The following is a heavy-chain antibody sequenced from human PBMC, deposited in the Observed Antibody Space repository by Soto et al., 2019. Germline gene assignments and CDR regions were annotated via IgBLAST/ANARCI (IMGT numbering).Heavy chain of an antibody. V-gene: IGHV4-59*01. Sequence: SETLSLTCTVSGGSISSYYWSWIRQPPGKGLEWIGYIYYSGSTNYNPSLKSRVTISVDTSKNQFSLKLSSVTAADTAVYYCARGIWDYDSSGYYPTEIDYWGQGTLVTVSS. CDR3: ARGIWDYDSSGYYPTEIDY. J-gene: IGHJ4*02. D-gene: IGHD3-22*01. CDR1: GGSISSYY. CDR2: IYYSGST.